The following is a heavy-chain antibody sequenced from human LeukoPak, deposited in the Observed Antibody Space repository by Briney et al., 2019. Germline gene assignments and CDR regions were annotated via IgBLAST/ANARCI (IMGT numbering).Heavy chain of an antibody. CDR3: ARVMAASVWRSYGSYYYYYYMDV. Sequence: GGSLRLSCAPSGFTFHNCWMGWVRQAPGKGLEWVANIKEYGSEKLYVDSVKGRFTISRDNAKNSLYLQMSSLSAADTAVYYCARVMAASVWRSYGSYYYYYYMDVWGKGTTVTVSS. CDR2: IKEYGSEK. CDR1: GFTFHNCW. V-gene: IGHV3-7*01. J-gene: IGHJ6*03. D-gene: IGHD3-16*01.